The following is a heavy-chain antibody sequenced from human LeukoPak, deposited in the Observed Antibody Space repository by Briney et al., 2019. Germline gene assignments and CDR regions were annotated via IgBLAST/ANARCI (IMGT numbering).Heavy chain of an antibody. V-gene: IGHV4-4*02. CDR2: SYHSGST. CDR1: GVSISSSNW. J-gene: IGHJ6*04. D-gene: IGHD5-12*01. CDR3: ASRIVATIGLYYYGMDV. Sequence: KSSGTLSLTCAVSGVSISSSNWWRWVRQPPGEGLGWIGESYHSGSTNYNPSLKSRVTISVDKSKDQFSLKLSSVTAADTAVYYCASRIVATIGLYYYGMDVWGKGTTVTVSS.